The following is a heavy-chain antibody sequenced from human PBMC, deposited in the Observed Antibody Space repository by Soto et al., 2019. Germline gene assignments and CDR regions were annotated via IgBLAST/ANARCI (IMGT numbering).Heavy chain of an antibody. V-gene: IGHV1-69*12. CDR3: ARVGVVVAATPHDY. J-gene: IGHJ4*02. Sequence: QVQLVQSGAEVKKPGSSVKVSCKASGGTFSSYAISWVRQAPGQGLEWMGGIIPIFGTANYAQKFQGRVTITADQSTSTAYMELSSLRSEDTAVDYGARVGVVVAATPHDYWGQGTLVTVSS. D-gene: IGHD2-15*01. CDR1: GGTFSSYA. CDR2: IIPIFGTA.